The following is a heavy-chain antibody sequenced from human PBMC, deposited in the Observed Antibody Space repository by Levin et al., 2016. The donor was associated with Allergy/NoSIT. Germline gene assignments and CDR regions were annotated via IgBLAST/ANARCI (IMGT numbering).Heavy chain of an antibody. CDR1: GYTFTSYA. CDR2: INAGNGNT. Sequence: ASVKVSCKASGYTFTSYAMHWVRQAPGQRLEWMGWINAGNGNTKYSQKFQGRITITRDTSTNTVYMELSSLTSEDTAVYYCARGSGGVAATGNNWFDPWGQGTLVTVSS. V-gene: IGHV1-3*01. D-gene: IGHD6-13*01. CDR3: ARGSGGVAATGNNWFDP. J-gene: IGHJ5*02.